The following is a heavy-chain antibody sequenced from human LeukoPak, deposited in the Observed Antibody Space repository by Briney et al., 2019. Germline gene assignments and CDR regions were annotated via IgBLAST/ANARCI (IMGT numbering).Heavy chain of an antibody. V-gene: IGHV4-59*12. CDR3: ARTPGYSGSYFDY. Sequence: SETLSLTCTVSGGSISSYYWSWIRQPPGKGLEWIGYIYYSGSTNYNPSLKSRVTISVDTSKNQFSLKLSSVTAADTAVYYCARTPGYSGSYFDYWGQGTLVTVSS. J-gene: IGHJ4*02. CDR2: IYYSGST. CDR1: GGSISSYY. D-gene: IGHD5-12*01.